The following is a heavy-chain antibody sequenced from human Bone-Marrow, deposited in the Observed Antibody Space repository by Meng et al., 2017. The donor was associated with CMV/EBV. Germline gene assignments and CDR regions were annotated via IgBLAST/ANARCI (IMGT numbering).Heavy chain of an antibody. J-gene: IGHJ6*01. CDR3: ARDRPPTLVVPAAIRLYYYYGMDV. D-gene: IGHD2-2*02. Sequence: GGSLRLSCAASGFTFDDYTMYWVRQTPGKGLEWVSSISSSSSYIYYADSVKGRFTISRDNAKNSLYLQMNSLRAEDTAVYYCARDRPPTLVVPAAIRLYYYYGMDVWGQGTTVTVSS. CDR1: GFTFDDYT. CDR2: ISSSSSYI. V-gene: IGHV3-21*01.